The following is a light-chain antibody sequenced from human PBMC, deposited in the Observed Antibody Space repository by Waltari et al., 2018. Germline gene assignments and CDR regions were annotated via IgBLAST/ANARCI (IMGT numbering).Light chain of an antibody. CDR3: QQYDSYPWT. J-gene: IGKJ1*01. V-gene: IGKV1-5*03. CDR2: QAS. CDR1: QSISRW. Sequence: DIQMTQSPSTLAPSVGDRVTITCRASQSISRWLAWYQQKPGKAPNLLIYQASGLQGGGAAGCSGRGSGTEFPLTISRLRPEDFATYDCQQYDSYPWTFGQGTKVEIK.